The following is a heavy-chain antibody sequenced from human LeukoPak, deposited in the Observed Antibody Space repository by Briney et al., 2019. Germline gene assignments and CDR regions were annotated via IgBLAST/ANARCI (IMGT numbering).Heavy chain of an antibody. CDR2: IIPILNIA. D-gene: IGHD2-15*01. CDR3: GYCTGGSCYSRDWFDP. Sequence: ASVKVSCKASGGTLNNYAISWLRQAPGQGLELMGRIIPILNIANYAQKFQGRVTITAVKSTSTAYLELSSLRSEDTAVYYCGYCTGGSCYSRDWFDPWGQGTLVTVSS. V-gene: IGHV1-69*10. J-gene: IGHJ5*02. CDR1: GGTLNNYA.